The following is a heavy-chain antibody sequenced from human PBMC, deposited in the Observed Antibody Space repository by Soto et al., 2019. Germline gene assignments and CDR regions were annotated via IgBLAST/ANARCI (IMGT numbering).Heavy chain of an antibody. D-gene: IGHD2-21*02. CDR1: GGSISSSNW. CDR3: ATGDQLSAEVTGISFSF. Sequence: SETLSLTCAVSGGSISSSNWWSWVRQPPGKGLEWIGEIYHSGSTNYNPSLKSRVTISVDKSKNQFSLKLSSVTAADTAVYYCATGDQLSAEVTGISFSFWGQGTRVTVSS. CDR2: IYHSGST. J-gene: IGHJ4*02. V-gene: IGHV4-4*02.